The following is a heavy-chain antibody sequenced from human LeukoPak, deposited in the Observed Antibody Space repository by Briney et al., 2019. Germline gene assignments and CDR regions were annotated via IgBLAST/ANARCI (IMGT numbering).Heavy chain of an antibody. J-gene: IGHJ3*01. CDR1: GGSISSGSYY. Sequence: SETLSLTCTVSGGSISSGSYYWSWIRQPAGKGLEWIGRIYTSGSTNYNPSLKSRVTISVDTSKNQFSLKLTSVTAADTAVYYCATPSSGYKIDALDVWGQGTVVAVSS. CDR2: IYTSGST. V-gene: IGHV4-61*02. CDR3: ATPSSGYKIDALDV. D-gene: IGHD3-22*01.